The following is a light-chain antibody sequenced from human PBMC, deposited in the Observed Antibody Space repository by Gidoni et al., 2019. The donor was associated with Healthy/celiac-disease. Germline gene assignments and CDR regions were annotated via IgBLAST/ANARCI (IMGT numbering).Light chain of an antibody. V-gene: IGKV1-13*02. Sequence: AIQLTQSPSSLSASVGDRVTITCRASQGISSALAWYQQKPGKAPKLLIYDASSLESGVPSRFSGSGSGTDFTLTISSLQPEDFATYYCQQFNSYLFSTFXPXTKVEIK. CDR1: QGISSA. J-gene: IGKJ3*01. CDR2: DAS. CDR3: QQFNSYLFST.